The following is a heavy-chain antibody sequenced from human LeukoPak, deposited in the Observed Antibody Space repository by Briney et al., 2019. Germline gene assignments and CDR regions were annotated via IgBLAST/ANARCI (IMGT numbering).Heavy chain of an antibody. CDR3: VREYSSSCGRAFDI. V-gene: IGHV3-74*01. Sequence: GGSLTLFCAASGLTFSIYWMHWVRQAPGKGLVWVSRISTDGSSTNSADSVKGRLTISRDNAKNTLYLQINSQRAEDTAVYYCVREYSSSCGRAFDIWGEGTMVSVSP. J-gene: IGHJ3*02. CDR1: GLTFSIYW. D-gene: IGHD6-6*01. CDR2: ISTDGSST.